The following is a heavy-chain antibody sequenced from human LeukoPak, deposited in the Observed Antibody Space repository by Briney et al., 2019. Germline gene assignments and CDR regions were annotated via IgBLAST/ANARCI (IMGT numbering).Heavy chain of an antibody. D-gene: IGHD3-10*01. Sequence: PGGTLRLSCAASGFTFSSHGMSWVRQAPGKGLEWVSTISGSGDNTYYADSVKGRFTISRDNSKNTLYLQMNSLRAEDTAVYYCARVTYGSGTYGAFDYWGQGTLVIVSS. V-gene: IGHV3-23*01. J-gene: IGHJ4*02. CDR3: ARVTYGSGTYGAFDY. CDR1: GFTFSSHG. CDR2: ISGSGDNT.